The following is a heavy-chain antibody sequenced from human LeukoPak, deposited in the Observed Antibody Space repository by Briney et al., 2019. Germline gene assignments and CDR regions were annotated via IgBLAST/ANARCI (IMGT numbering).Heavy chain of an antibody. CDR2: IYYTGSS. J-gene: IGHJ4*02. D-gene: IGHD3-9*01. Sequence: SETLSLTCSVSGGSIRSSDDYWGFVRQTPGKGLEWMGSIYYTGSSHYNPSLKSRATISVDTSKNQFSLKLGSVTAADTAVYYCARSETYYDILTGYDYWGQGTLVTVSS. CDR3: ARSETYYDILTGYDY. V-gene: IGHV4-39*07. CDR1: GGSIRSSDDY.